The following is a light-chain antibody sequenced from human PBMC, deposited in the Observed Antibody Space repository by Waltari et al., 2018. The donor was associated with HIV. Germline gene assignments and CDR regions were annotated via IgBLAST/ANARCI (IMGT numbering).Light chain of an antibody. CDR1: ISNIGAGYD. Sequence: QSVLTQPPSVSGAPGPRVAISCIGSISNIGAGYDVHWYQHITGAAPKLLIYQKSDRPSGVPDRFSGSKSGTSASLAITGLQAEDEADYYCQSYDSSLSAVFGGGTKLTVL. CDR2: QKS. V-gene: IGLV1-40*01. J-gene: IGLJ2*01. CDR3: QSYDSSLSAV.